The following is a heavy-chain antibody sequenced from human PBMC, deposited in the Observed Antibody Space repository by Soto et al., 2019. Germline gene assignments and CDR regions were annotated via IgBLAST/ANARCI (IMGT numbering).Heavy chain of an antibody. CDR1: GFSLSNARMG. CDR3: ALTYSISWYSPGDYYYGLDV. D-gene: IGHD6-13*01. V-gene: IGHV2-26*01. J-gene: IGHJ6*02. Sequence: QVTLKESGPVLVKPTETLTLTCTVSGFSLSNARMGVSWIRQPPGKALEWLAHIFSNDEKSYSTSLKSRLTISKDTCKSQVGLTMTNMDPVDTATYYCALTYSISWYSPGDYYYGLDVWGQGTTVTVSS. CDR2: IFSNDEK.